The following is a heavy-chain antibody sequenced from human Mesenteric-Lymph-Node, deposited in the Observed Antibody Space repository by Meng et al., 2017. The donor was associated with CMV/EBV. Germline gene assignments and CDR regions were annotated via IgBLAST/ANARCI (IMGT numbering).Heavy chain of an antibody. CDR3: ARAGPDAPYYCDS. V-gene: IGHV4-4*02. CDR2: IYPIGNP. CDR1: GDAFTTKKW. Sequence: HVQLQESGPGLVRPSGTLSLSCSVSGDAFTTKKWWTWVRQPPGKGLEWIGQIYPIGNPTYKSSLKSRVTISLDDSNNHFSHTLPSVPAADTAVFYCARAGPDAPYYCDSWGLGTLVTVSS. D-gene: IGHD1-14*01. J-gene: IGHJ4*02.